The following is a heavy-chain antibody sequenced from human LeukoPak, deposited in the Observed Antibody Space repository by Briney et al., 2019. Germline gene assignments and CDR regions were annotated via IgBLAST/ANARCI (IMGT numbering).Heavy chain of an antibody. CDR1: GFTFSTYG. D-gene: IGHD1-14*01. CDR2: IWYDGSNK. J-gene: IGHJ6*03. CDR3: AKDSNPAGYYYMDV. V-gene: IGHV3-33*06. Sequence: GRSLRLSCAASGFTFSTYGMYWVRQAPGKGLDWVAVIWYDGSNKYYADSVKGRFTIYRDNSKNTLYLQMNSLRAEDTAVYYCAKDSNPAGYYYMDVWGKGTTVTVSS.